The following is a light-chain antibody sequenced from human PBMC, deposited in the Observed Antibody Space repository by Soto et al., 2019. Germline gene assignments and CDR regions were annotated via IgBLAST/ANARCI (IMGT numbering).Light chain of an antibody. V-gene: IGLV2-23*02. CDR1: SKDVGRYNL. Sequence: QSALTQPASVSGSPGQSITISCTGTSKDVGRYNLVSWYQQHPGKAPKLMIYEVSKRPSGVSNRFSGSKSGNTAFLTISGLHAEDEADYYCCSYSGSGSYVFGNGTKLTVL. CDR2: EVS. CDR3: CSYSGSGSYV. J-gene: IGLJ1*01.